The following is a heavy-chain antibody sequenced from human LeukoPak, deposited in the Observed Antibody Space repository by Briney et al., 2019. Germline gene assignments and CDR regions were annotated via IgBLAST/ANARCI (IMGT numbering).Heavy chain of an antibody. CDR1: GFTFSTYA. D-gene: IGHD4-17*01. CDR2: SASGGST. J-gene: IGHJ4*02. CDR3: AKATVTHLLDY. Sequence: HTGGSLRLSCAASGFTFSTYAMNWVRQAPGRGLEWVSTSASGGSTYYADSVKGRFTISRDNSKNTLYLQMNSLRAEDTAVYYCAKATVTHLLDYWGQGTLVTVSS. V-gene: IGHV3-23*01.